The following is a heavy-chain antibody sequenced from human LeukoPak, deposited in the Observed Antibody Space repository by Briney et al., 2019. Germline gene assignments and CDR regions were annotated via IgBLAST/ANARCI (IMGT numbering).Heavy chain of an antibody. CDR1: GFTFSSYW. V-gene: IGHV3-74*01. CDR3: ARDMVAGGPDY. Sequence: GGSLRLSCAASGFTFSSYWMHWVRQAPGKGLVWVSRINSDGITTSYADSVKGRFTISRDNAKNTLYLQMNSLRAEDTAVYYCARDMVAGGPDYWGQGTLVTVSS. D-gene: IGHD6-19*01. J-gene: IGHJ4*02. CDR2: INSDGITT.